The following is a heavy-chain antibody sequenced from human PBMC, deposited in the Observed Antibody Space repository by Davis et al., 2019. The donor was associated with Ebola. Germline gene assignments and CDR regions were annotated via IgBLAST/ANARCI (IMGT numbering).Heavy chain of an antibody. V-gene: IGHV3-7*03. CDR2: INQDESQK. CDR3: TSDGTRDSLVY. Sequence: PGGSLRLSCEVSGFSFSGYWMSWVRQAPGKGLEWVANINQDESQKSYVASLKGRFTITRDNAKNSLHLQMNSLTAKDTAVYYCTSDGTRDSLVYWGQGTLVTVSS. D-gene: IGHD1-1*01. J-gene: IGHJ4*02. CDR1: GFSFSGYW.